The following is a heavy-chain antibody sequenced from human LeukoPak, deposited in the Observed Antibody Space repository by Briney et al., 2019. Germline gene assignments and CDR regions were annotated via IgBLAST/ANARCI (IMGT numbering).Heavy chain of an antibody. CDR2: INHSGRT. D-gene: IGHD1-26*01. J-gene: IGHJ3*02. CDR1: VGSFRGYY. Sequence: SETLSLTCAVYVGSFRGYYWSWIRQSPGQGLEWIGEINHSGRTNYNPSLKSRVTISVDTSKNQFSLKLTSVTAADTAVYYCVRGLFYSGSDYGAFDIWGQGTMVTVST. CDR3: VRGLFYSGSDYGAFDI. V-gene: IGHV4-34*01.